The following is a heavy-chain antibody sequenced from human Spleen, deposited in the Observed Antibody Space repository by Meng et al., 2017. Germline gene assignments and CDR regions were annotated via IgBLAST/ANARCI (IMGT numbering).Heavy chain of an antibody. CDR3: ASWIYSCGWQ. D-gene: IGHD6-19*01. J-gene: IGHJ4*02. CDR2: IYHGGDT. V-gene: IGHV4/OR15-8*02. Sequence: QVQLPESGPGLVRPSGTLSLTCVVSGGSISSIDWWSWVRQPPGKGLEWIGEIYHGGDTNYNPSLKSRVTIAIDKSKNQFSLKLSSVTAADTAVYYCASWIYSCGWQWGQGALVTVSS. CDR1: GGSISSIDW.